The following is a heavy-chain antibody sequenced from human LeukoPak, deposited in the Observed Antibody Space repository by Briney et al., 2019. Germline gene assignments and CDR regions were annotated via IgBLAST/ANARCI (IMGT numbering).Heavy chain of an antibody. CDR1: GVSISTSNSY. V-gene: IGHV4-39*07. CDR2: IHYSGST. CDR3: ARLAYCGGDCYSDY. Sequence: PSETLSLTCTVSGVSISTSNSYWGWIRQPPGKGLEWIGYIHYSGSTYYNPSLKSRVTISVDTSKNQFSLKLSSVTAADTAVYYCARLAYCGGDCYSDYWGQGTLVTVSS. J-gene: IGHJ4*02. D-gene: IGHD2-21*02.